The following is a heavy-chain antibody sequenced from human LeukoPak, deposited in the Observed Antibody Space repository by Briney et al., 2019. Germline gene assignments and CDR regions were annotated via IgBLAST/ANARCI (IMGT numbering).Heavy chain of an antibody. CDR3: ARQTLGATAYSAFDS. CDR1: GFTFSSHE. V-gene: IGHV3-48*03. CDR2: ISDSGSPI. J-gene: IGHJ3*01. D-gene: IGHD3-16*01. Sequence: GGSLRLSCAASGFTFSSHEMNWVRQAPGKGLEWVSYISDSGSPIYYADSVKGRFTVSRDNAKNSLYLQMNSLRAEDTALYYCARQTLGATAYSAFDSWGQGTLVTVSS.